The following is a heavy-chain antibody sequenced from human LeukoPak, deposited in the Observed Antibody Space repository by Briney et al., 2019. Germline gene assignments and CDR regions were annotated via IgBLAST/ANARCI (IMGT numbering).Heavy chain of an antibody. V-gene: IGHV1-69*13. CDR3: ARDSSGSDVYYGMDV. Sequence: ASVKVSCKASGGTFSSYAISWVRQAPGQGLEWMGGIIPIFGTANYAQKFQGRVTITADESTSTAYIELSSLRSEDTAVYYCARDSSGSDVYYGMDVWGQGTTVTVSS. D-gene: IGHD6-6*01. J-gene: IGHJ6*02. CDR2: IIPIFGTA. CDR1: GGTFSSYA.